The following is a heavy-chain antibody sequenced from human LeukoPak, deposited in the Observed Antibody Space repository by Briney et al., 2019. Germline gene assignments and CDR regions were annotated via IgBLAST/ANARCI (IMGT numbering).Heavy chain of an antibody. CDR3: AKNLGPVDY. CDR2: ISGSGGST. CDR1: GFTFNTYA. V-gene: IGHV3-23*01. J-gene: IGHJ4*02. Sequence: GGSLRLSCAASGFTFNTYAMSWVRQAPGKGLEWVSAISGSGGSTYYADSVKGRFTISRGNSKNTLYLQMNSLRAEDTAVYYCAKNLGPVDYWGQGTLVTVSS.